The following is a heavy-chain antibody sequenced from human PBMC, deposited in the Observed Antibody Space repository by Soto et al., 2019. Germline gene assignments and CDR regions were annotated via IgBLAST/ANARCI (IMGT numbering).Heavy chain of an antibody. Sequence: GALRLSCAASGFTVSSNYMSWVRQAPGKGLEWVSVIYSGGSAYYADSVKGRFTISRDNSKNTLYLQMNSLRAEDTAVYYCARHGYSYGGGYFVYWGQGT. CDR2: IYSGGSA. CDR1: GFTVSSNY. V-gene: IGHV3-66*04. CDR3: ARHGYSYGGGYFVY. J-gene: IGHJ4*02. D-gene: IGHD5-18*01.